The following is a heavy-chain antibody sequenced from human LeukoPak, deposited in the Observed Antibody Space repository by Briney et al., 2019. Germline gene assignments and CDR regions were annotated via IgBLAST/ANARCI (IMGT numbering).Heavy chain of an antibody. Sequence: GGSLRLSCAASGFTFSSYAMSWVRQAPGKGLEWVSAISGSGGSTYYADSVKGRFTISRDNSKNTLYLQMNSLRAEDTAVYYCAKSGLRFLEWNYYGMDVWGQGTTVTVSS. CDR1: GFTFSSYA. CDR2: ISGSGGST. CDR3: AKSGLRFLEWNYYGMDV. V-gene: IGHV3-23*01. J-gene: IGHJ6*02. D-gene: IGHD3-3*01.